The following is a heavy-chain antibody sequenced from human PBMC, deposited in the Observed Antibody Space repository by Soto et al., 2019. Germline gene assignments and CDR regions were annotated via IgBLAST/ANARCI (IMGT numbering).Heavy chain of an antibody. J-gene: IGHJ3*02. CDR2: INPNSGGT. D-gene: IGHD2-15*01. CDR3: ARVMGAEYCSGGSCYSDDAFDI. Sequence: QVLEWMGWINPNSGGTNYVQKFQGWVTMTRDTSISTAYMELSRLRSDDTAVYYCARVMGAEYCSGGSCYSDDAFDIWGQGTMVTVSS. V-gene: IGHV1-2*04.